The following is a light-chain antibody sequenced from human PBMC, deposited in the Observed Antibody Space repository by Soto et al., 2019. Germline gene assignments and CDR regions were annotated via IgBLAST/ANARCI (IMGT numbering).Light chain of an antibody. V-gene: IGKV1-27*01. Sequence: DIQMTQSPSSLSTSVGDRVTITCGASQGISNYLAWYQQKPGKVPKLLIYAASTLQSGVPSRFSGSGSGTDFTLTISSLQPEDVPPYYCQKYNSGVTFGPGTKVDIK. CDR3: QKYNSGVT. CDR2: AAS. J-gene: IGKJ3*01. CDR1: QGISNY.